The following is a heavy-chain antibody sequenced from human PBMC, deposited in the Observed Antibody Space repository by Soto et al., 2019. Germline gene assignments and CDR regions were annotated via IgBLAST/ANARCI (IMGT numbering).Heavy chain of an antibody. J-gene: IGHJ4*02. CDR2: IWYDGSTK. D-gene: IGHD5-18*01. V-gene: IGHV3-33*01. CDR3: ARDQGRGYNYGFDY. CDR1: GFTFSSYG. Sequence: QVQLVESGGGVVQPGRSLRLSCAASGFTFSSYGMHWVRQAPGKGLEWVAVIWYDGSTKYYADSVKGRFTISRDNSKNTLYLQMNRLRAEDTAVYYCARDQGRGYNYGFDYWGQGTLVTVSS.